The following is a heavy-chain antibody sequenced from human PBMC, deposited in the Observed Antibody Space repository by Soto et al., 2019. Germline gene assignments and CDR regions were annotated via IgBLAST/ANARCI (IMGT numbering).Heavy chain of an antibody. Sequence: SETLSLSCPVSGDSISSSNCWVWSLQPAVKRLEWIGYIYYSGTTYYNPSLKSRVTMSVDTSKNQFSLKLTSVTAVDTAVYYCASRELRGLLAYRGQGTLVPVSS. CDR3: ASRELRGLLAY. J-gene: IGHJ1*01. D-gene: IGHD1-26*01. CDR2: IYYSGTT. V-gene: IGHV4-28*01. CDR1: GDSISSSNC.